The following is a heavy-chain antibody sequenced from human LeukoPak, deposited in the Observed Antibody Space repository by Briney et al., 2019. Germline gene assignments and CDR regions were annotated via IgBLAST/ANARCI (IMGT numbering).Heavy chain of an antibody. D-gene: IGHD3-16*01. J-gene: IGHJ4*02. V-gene: IGHV1-24*01. CDR2: FDPEDGET. CDR3: ATDRLGYGY. Sequence: GSSVKVSCKASGGTFSSYAISWVRQAPGKGLEWMGGFDPEDGETIYAQKFQGRATTTEDTSTDTAYMELSSLRSEDTAVYYCATDRLGYGYWGQGTLVTVSS. CDR1: GGTFSSYA.